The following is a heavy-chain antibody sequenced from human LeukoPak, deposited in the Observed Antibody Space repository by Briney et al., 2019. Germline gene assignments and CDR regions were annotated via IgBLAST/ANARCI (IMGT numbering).Heavy chain of an antibody. V-gene: IGHV1-8*01. J-gene: IGHJ3*02. D-gene: IGHD5-18*01. Sequence: GAPVKVSCKASGYSFTSYDINWVRQATGQGLEWMGWMNPNSGDTGYAQKFQGRVTMTRNTSISTAYMELSSLRSEDTAVYYCARGYSYGYNDAFDIWGQGTMVTVSS. CDR2: MNPNSGDT. CDR1: GYSFTSYD. CDR3: ARGYSYGYNDAFDI.